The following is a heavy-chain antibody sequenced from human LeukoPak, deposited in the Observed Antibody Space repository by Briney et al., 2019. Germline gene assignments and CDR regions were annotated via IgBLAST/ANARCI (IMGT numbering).Heavy chain of an antibody. CDR3: AYTNHLTY. D-gene: IGHD3-16*01. CDR2: ISRSSSYT. V-gene: IGHV3-11*06. Sequence: GGSLRLSCAASGFTFSDSYMSWIRQAPGKGLEWVSYISRSSSYTKYADSVKGRFTISRDNAKNSLSLQMNYVRAGDTAIYYCAYTNHLTYWGQGTLVTVSS. J-gene: IGHJ4*02. CDR1: GFTFSDSY.